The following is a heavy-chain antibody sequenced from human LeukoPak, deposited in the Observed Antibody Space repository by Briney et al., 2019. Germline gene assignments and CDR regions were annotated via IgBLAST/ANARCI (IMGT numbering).Heavy chain of an antibody. CDR3: ATIKRGSIFGYFDF. J-gene: IGHJ4*02. D-gene: IGHD5-18*01. Sequence: SETPSLTCTVSGGSISTHYWSWIRQPPGKGLEWIGYVLDSERTRDNPSLKSRATLSADTSKNQFSLRLTSVTAADSAVYYCATIKRGSIFGYFDFWGQGVLVTVSS. CDR2: VLDSERT. V-gene: IGHV4-59*11. CDR1: GGSISTHY.